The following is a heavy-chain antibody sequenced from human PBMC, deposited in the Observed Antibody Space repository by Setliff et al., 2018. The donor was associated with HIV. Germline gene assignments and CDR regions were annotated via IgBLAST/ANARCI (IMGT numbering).Heavy chain of an antibody. J-gene: IGHJ4*02. CDR3: ARPEQANDWGYYFDS. V-gene: IGHV4-39*01. Sequence: PSETLSLTCTVSGGSISSYSYFWGWVRQPPGKGLEWIGNIYSSGSTYYYNPSLKSRVTMSVGTSKNQFSMKLSSVTAADTAVYYCARPEQANDWGYYFDSWGQGTLVTVSS. CDR1: GGSISSYSYF. D-gene: IGHD7-27*01. CDR2: IYSSGSTY.